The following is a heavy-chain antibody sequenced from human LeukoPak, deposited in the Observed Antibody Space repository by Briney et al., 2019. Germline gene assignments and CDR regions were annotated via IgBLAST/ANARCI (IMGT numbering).Heavy chain of an antibody. J-gene: IGHJ4*02. CDR3: AKSKAHGYSYGFIDY. V-gene: IGHV3-23*01. Sequence: PGGSLRLSCAASGFTFSSYAMSWVRLAPGKGLEWVSAISGSGGSTYYADSVKGRFTISRDNSKNTLYLQMNSLRAEDTAVYYCAKSKAHGYSYGFIDYWGQGTLVTVSS. CDR2: ISGSGGST. D-gene: IGHD5-18*01. CDR1: GFTFSSYA.